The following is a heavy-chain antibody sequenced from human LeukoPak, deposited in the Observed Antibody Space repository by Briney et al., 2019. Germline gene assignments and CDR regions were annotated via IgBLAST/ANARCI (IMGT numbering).Heavy chain of an antibody. CDR1: GGSISSYY. D-gene: IGHD6-19*01. V-gene: IGHV4-4*07. J-gene: IGHJ3*02. CDR3: ARDIFGGYSSGWYYDAFDI. Sequence: SETLSLTCTVSGGSISSYYWSWIRQPAGKGLEWIGRIYTSGSTNYHPSLKSRVTMSVDTSKNQFSLKLSSVTAADTAVYYCARDIFGGYSSGWYYDAFDIWGQGTMVTVSS. CDR2: IYTSGST.